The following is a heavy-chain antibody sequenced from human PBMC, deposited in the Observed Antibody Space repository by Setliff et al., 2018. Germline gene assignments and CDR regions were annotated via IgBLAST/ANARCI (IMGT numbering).Heavy chain of an antibody. V-gene: IGHV3-23*01. D-gene: IGHD3-10*01. Sequence: GESLKISCAASGFTFSTYAMSWVRQAPRKGLERVSSISDSSGSTYYADAVKGRLTISRDNATNSLYLQMNSLRAEDTAVYYCARDQAGVYDYWGQGTLVTVSS. J-gene: IGHJ4*02. CDR1: GFTFSTYA. CDR3: ARDQAGVYDY. CDR2: ISDSSGST.